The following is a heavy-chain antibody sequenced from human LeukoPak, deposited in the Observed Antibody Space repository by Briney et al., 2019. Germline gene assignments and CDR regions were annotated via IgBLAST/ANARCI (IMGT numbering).Heavy chain of an antibody. CDR1: GYSFTSYW. V-gene: IGHV5-10-1*01. D-gene: IGHD4-17*01. CDR2: IDPSDSYT. CDR3: ASHYRYGDYLLDY. J-gene: IGHJ4*02. Sequence: GESLKISCKGSGYSFTSYWISWVRQMPGKSLEWMGRIDPSDSYTNYSPSFQGHVTISADKSISTAYLQWSSLKASDTAMYYCASHYRYGDYLLDYWGQGTLVTVSS.